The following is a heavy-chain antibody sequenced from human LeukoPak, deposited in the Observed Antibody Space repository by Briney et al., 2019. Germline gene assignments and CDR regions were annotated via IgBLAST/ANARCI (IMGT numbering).Heavy chain of an antibody. Sequence: PGGSLRLSCAASGLTFASYAMSWVRQAPGTGLEWVSAISGSGGSTYYADSVKGRFTISRDNSKNTLYLQMNSLRAEDTALYYCAGEGITGTSPGYDYWGQGTLVTVSS. J-gene: IGHJ4*02. CDR1: GLTFASYA. CDR2: ISGSGGST. CDR3: AGEGITGTSPGYDY. V-gene: IGHV3-23*01. D-gene: IGHD1-20*01.